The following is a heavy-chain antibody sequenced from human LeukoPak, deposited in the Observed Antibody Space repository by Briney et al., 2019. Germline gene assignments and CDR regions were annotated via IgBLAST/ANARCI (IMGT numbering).Heavy chain of an antibody. V-gene: IGHV3-30*01. CDR3: AREDY. CDR1: GFTFSSYA. CDR2: ISYDGSNK. J-gene: IGHJ4*02. Sequence: GGSLRLSCAASGFTFSSYAMHWVRQAPGKGLEWVAVISYDGSNKYYADSVKGRFTISRDNYKNTLYLQMNMLSAEDTAVYCCAREDYWGQRTLVTVSS.